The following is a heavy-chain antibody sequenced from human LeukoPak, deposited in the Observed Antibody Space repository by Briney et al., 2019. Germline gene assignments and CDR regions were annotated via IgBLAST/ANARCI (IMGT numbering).Heavy chain of an antibody. Sequence: GGSLRLSCAASGFAFSSYSMNWVRQAPGKGLEWVSSISSSSSYIYYADSVKGRFTISRDNAKNSLYLQMNSLRAEVTAVYYCARGYYDFWSGLSPADYWGQGTLVTVSS. CDR3: ARGYYDFWSGLSPADY. V-gene: IGHV3-21*01. CDR2: ISSSSSYI. D-gene: IGHD3-3*01. CDR1: GFAFSSYS. J-gene: IGHJ4*02.